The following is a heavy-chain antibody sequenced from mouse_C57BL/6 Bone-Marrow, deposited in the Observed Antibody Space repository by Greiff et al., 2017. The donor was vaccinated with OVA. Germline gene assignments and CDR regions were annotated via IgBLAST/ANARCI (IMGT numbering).Heavy chain of an antibody. CDR1: GFTFSSYA. J-gene: IGHJ2*01. CDR2: ISDGGSYT. Sequence: EVQLVESGGGLVKPGGSLKLSCAASGFTFSSYAMSWVRQTPEKRLEWVATISDGGSYTYYPDNVKGRFTISRDNAKNNLYLQMSHLKSEDTAMYYCARDRGGTWYFDYWGRGTALTVSS. CDR3: ARDRGGTWYFDY. V-gene: IGHV5-4*01. D-gene: IGHD4-1*01.